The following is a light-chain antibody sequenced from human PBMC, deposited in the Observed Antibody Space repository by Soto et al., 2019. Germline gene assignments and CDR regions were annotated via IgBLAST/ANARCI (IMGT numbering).Light chain of an antibody. CDR3: PACADSMNRVV. J-gene: IGLJ2*01. CDR2: INN. V-gene: IGLV1-44*01. CDR1: SSNIGSNT. Sequence: QSALTQPPSASGTPGQRVTISCSGSSSNIGSNTVNWYQQFPGTAPKLLIYINNQRPSGVPARFSGSKSGTSASLAISGLQSEDAADYYCPACADSMNRVVFGGGTKLTVL.